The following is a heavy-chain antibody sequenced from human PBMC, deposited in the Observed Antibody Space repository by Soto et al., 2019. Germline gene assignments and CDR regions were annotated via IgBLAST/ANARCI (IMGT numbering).Heavy chain of an antibody. Sequence: EVQLLESGGGLVQPGGSLRLSCAASGFTFTTYAMTWVRQAPGKGLEWVSAISGSGGSTYYADSVKGRFTISRDNSKNMLYLQMNSLRAEDTAVYYCAKNWDTTFSSSSHWGQGTLGTVSS. CDR1: GFTFTTYA. V-gene: IGHV3-23*01. CDR2: ISGSGGST. D-gene: IGHD6-6*01. CDR3: AKNWDTTFSSSSH. J-gene: IGHJ4*02.